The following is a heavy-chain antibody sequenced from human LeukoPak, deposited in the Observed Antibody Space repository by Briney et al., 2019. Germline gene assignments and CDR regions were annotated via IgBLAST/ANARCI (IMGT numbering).Heavy chain of an antibody. J-gene: IGHJ4*02. CDR1: GGSISSSSYY. CDR3: ARGLDYYDSSGYYFDY. CDR2: IYYSGST. V-gene: IGHV4-39*07. Sequence: SETLSLTCTVSGGSISSSSYYWGWIRQPPGKGLEWIGSIYYSGSTYYNPSLKSRVTISVDTSKNQFSRKLSSVTAADTALYYCARGLDYYDSSGYYFDYWGQGTLVTVSS. D-gene: IGHD3-22*01.